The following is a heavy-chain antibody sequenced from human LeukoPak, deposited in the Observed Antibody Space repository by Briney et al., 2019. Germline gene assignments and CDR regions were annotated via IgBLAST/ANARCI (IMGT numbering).Heavy chain of an antibody. CDR1: GGSFSGYY. J-gene: IGHJ5*02. CDR2: INHSGST. CDR3: ARARPLLRYFDSAYNWFDP. D-gene: IGHD3-9*01. Sequence: SETLSLTCAVYGGSFSGYYWSWIRQPPGKGLEWIGEINHSGSTNYNPSLKSRVTISVDTSKNQFSLKLSSVTAADTAVYYCARARPLLRYFDSAYNWFDPWGQGTLVTVSS. V-gene: IGHV4-34*01.